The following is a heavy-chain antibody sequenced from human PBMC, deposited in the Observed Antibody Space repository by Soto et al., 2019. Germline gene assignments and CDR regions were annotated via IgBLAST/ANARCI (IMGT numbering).Heavy chain of an antibody. V-gene: IGHV4-30-2*01. J-gene: IGHJ5*02. CDR1: APCIRRVGYS. Sequence: LYLTWGVLAPCIRRVGYSWSWVRQPPGKGLESIGYIYHSGRTYYNPSLKSRVTISVDRSKNQFSLKLSSVTAADTAVYYCARVPGPWGQGTLVTVSS. CDR3: ARVPGP. CDR2: IYHSGRT.